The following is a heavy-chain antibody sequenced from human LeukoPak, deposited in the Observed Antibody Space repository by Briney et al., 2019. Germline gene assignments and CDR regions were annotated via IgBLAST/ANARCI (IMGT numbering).Heavy chain of an antibody. CDR2: MNPNSGGT. CDR3: ARARSYGDYGNFDY. D-gene: IGHD4-17*01. J-gene: IGHJ4*02. V-gene: IGHV1-2*02. Sequence: ASVKVSCKASGYTFTSYDINWVRQATGQGLEWMGWMNPNSGGTNYAQKFQGRVTMTRDTSISTAYMELSRLRSDDTAVYYCARARSYGDYGNFDYWGQGTLVTVSS. CDR1: GYTFTSYD.